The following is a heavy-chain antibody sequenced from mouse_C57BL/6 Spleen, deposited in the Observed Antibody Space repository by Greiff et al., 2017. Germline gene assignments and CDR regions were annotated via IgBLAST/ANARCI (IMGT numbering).Heavy chain of an antibody. D-gene: IGHD3-3*01. CDR2: IRLKSDNYAT. J-gene: IGHJ2*01. Sequence: EVQLVESGGGLVQPGGSMKLSCVASGFTFSNYWMNWVRQSPEKGLEWVAQIRLKSDNYATHYAESVKGRFTISRDDSKSSVYLQMNNLRAEDTGIYYCTKGGTSDYWGQGTTLTDSS. CDR1: GFTFSNYW. V-gene: IGHV6-3*01. CDR3: TKGGTSDY.